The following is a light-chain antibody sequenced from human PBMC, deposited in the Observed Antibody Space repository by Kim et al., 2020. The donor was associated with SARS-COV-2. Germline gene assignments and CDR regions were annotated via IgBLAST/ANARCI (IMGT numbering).Light chain of an antibody. J-gene: IGKJ2*01. CDR2: GAS. Sequence: EIVLTQSPGTLSLSPGERGTLSCRASQSVSSNNLAWYQQKVGQAPRLLIYGASSRATGIPDRFSGSGSGTDFTLTISRLESEDLAVYYCQQYGSSPYTFGQGTKLEI. V-gene: IGKV3-20*01. CDR1: QSVSSNN. CDR3: QQYGSSPYT.